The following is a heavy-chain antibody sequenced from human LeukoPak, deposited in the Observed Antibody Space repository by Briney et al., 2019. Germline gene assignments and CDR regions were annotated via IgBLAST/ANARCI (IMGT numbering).Heavy chain of an antibody. Sequence: GGSLRLSCAASGFTFSSYAMHWVRQAPGKGLEWVAVISYDGSNKYYADSVKGRFTISRDNAKNSLYLQMNSLRAEDTAVYYCACSGFQLLYLSALISWGQGTLVTVSS. CDR3: ACSGFQLLYLSALIS. J-gene: IGHJ5*02. V-gene: IGHV3-30-3*01. D-gene: IGHD2-2*02. CDR2: ISYDGSNK. CDR1: GFTFSSYA.